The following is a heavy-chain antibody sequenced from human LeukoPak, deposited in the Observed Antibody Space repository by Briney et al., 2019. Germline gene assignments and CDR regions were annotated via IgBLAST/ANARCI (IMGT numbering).Heavy chain of an antibody. Sequence: PSETLSLTCAVYGGSFSGYYWSWIRQPPGKGLEWIGEINHSGSTNYNPSLKSRVTMSVDTSKKEFSLKLRSVTAADTAVYYCARGDDFDIWGHGTMVTVSS. CDR2: INHSGST. CDR1: GGSFSGYY. V-gene: IGHV4-34*01. J-gene: IGHJ3*02. CDR3: ARGDDFDI.